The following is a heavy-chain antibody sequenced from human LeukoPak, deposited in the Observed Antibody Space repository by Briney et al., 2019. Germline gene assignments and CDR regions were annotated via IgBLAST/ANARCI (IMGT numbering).Heavy chain of an antibody. CDR1: GDSISSFY. D-gene: IGHD1-1*01. CDR3: ARHPRNDALDAFDI. CDR2: IYTSGST. Sequence: SETLSLTCTVSGDSISSFYWSWIRRPPGKGLEWIGYIYTSGSTSHNPSLKSRLTISVDTSKNQFSLNLTSVTAADTAVYYCARHPRNDALDAFDIWGQGTMVTVSS. V-gene: IGHV4-4*09. J-gene: IGHJ3*02.